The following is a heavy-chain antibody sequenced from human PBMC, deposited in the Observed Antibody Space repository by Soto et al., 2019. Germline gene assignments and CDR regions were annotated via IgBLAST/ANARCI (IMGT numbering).Heavy chain of an antibody. CDR2: ISYDGSNK. J-gene: IGHJ5*02. V-gene: IGHV3-30*18. CDR3: AKNPMAVAAINGFDP. CDR1: GFTFSSYG. Sequence: QVQLVESGGGVVQPGRSLRLSCAASGFTFSSYGMHWVRQAPGKGLEWVAVISYDGSNKYYADSVKGRFTISREKSKNTLYLQTNTLRAEDTFVCYCAKNPMAVAAINGFDPWCQGTLVAVSS. D-gene: IGHD6-19*01.